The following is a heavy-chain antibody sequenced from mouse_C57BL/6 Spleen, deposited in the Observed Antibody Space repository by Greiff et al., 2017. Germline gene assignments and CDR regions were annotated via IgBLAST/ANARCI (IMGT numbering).Heavy chain of an antibody. J-gene: IGHJ3*01. V-gene: IGHV1-52*01. D-gene: IGHD2-3*01. CDR2: IDPSDSET. CDR1: GYTFTSYW. CDR3: ARDDCYYEAWFAY. Sequence: QVQLQQPGAELVRPGSSVKLSCKASGYTFTSYWMHWVKQRPIQGLEWIGNIDPSDSETHSNQKFKDKATLTVDKSSSTAYMQLSSLTSEDSAVYYCARDDCYYEAWFAYWGQGTLVTVSA.